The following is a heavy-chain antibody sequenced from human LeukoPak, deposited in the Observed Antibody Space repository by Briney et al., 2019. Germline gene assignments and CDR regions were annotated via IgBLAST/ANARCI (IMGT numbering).Heavy chain of an antibody. D-gene: IGHD5-24*01. J-gene: IGHJ4*02. V-gene: IGHV3-23*01. CDR1: GFTFSSYA. CDR2: ISGSGGST. Sequence: PGGSLRLSCEASGFTFSSYAMSWVRQAPGKGLEWVSAISGSGGSTYYAHSVKGRVTISRDNSKNTVYLQMNSLRAEDTAVYYCGNTLVGRWPDYWGQGTLVTVSS. CDR3: GNTLVGRWPDY.